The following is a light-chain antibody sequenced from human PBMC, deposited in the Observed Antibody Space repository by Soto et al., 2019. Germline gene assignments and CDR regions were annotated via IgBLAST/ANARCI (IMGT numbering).Light chain of an antibody. J-gene: IGKJ5*01. CDR3: QQYGSSLT. Sequence: EILFLQCPCTLFLSPGERATLSCRASQSVSSSYLAWYQQKSGQALRLLIYGASSRATGIPDRFSGRGSGTVFTLTIGRLEPEDFAVYYRQQYGSSLTFGQGTRVEN. CDR2: GAS. CDR1: QSVSSSY. V-gene: IGKV3-20*01.